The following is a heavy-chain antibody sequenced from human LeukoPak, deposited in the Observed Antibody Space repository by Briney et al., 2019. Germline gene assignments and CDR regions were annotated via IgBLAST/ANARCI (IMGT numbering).Heavy chain of an antibody. Sequence: SVKVSCKASGGTFSSYAISWVRQAPGQGLEWMGGIIPIFGTANYAQKFQGRVTITADESTSTAYMELSSLRSEDTAVYYCASRFKQTAWYFDLWGRGTLDTVSS. D-gene: IGHD3-16*01. CDR2: IIPIFGTA. CDR3: ASRFKQTAWYFDL. V-gene: IGHV1-69*13. J-gene: IGHJ2*01. CDR1: GGTFSSYA.